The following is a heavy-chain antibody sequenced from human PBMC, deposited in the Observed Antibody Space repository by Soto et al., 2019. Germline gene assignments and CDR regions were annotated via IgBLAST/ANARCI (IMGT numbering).Heavy chain of an antibody. CDR2: ISDSSGAI. Sequence: EVQLVESGGGLVQPGGSLRLSCAASGFTFSSYGVNWVRQAPGEGLEWISYISDSSGAIYYADSVKGRFTISRDNAKSSLYLQMNSLRDEDTAVYYCARDQSYTGSYSYYYAMDVWGQGTTVTVSS. CDR1: GFTFSSYG. CDR3: ARDQSYTGSYSYYYAMDV. V-gene: IGHV3-48*02. J-gene: IGHJ6*02. D-gene: IGHD1-26*01.